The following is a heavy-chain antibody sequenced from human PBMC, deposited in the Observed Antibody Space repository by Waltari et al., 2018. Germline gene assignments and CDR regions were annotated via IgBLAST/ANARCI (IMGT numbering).Heavy chain of an antibody. D-gene: IGHD3-10*01. CDR1: GITFSSYA. CDR3: AKTSGGDYYYYYYMDV. V-gene: IGHV3-23*04. J-gene: IGHJ6*03. Sequence: EVQLVESGGGLVQPGGSLRLSCAASGITFSSYAMGWVRQAPGKGLEWVSAISGSGGSTYYADSVKGRFTISRDNSKNTLYLQMNSLRAEDTAVYYCAKTSGGDYYYYYYMDVWGKGTTVTVSS. CDR2: ISGSGGST.